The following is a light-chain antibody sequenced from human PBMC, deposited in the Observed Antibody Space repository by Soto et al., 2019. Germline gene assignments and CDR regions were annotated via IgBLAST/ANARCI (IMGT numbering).Light chain of an antibody. CDR2: GAS. J-gene: IGKJ5*01. V-gene: IGKV3-20*01. Sequence: EIVLTQSPGTLSLSPGERATLSCRASQSVSRNFLAWYQQQPGQAPRLLLSGASSRATDIPDRFSGSGSGTDFSLTISRLEHEDFAVYCCQQYGTSPITFGQGTRLEIK. CDR1: QSVSRNF. CDR3: QQYGTSPIT.